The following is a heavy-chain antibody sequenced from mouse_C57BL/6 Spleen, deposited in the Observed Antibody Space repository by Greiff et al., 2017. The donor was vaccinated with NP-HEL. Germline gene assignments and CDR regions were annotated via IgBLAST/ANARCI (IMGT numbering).Heavy chain of an antibody. CDR2: IYPGDGDT. CDR1: GYAFSSSW. V-gene: IGHV1-82*01. CDR3: ARGFTTVVFDD. J-gene: IGHJ2*01. D-gene: IGHD1-1*01. Sequence: QVQLQQSGPELVKPGASVKISCKASGYAFSSSWMNWVKQRPGKGLEWIGRIYPGDGDTNYNGKFKGKATMTADKSSSTAYMQLSSLTSEDSAVYVCARGFTTVVFDDWGQGTTLTVSS.